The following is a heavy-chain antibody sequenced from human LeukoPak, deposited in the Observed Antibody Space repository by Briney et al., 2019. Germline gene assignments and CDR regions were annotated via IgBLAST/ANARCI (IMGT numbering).Heavy chain of an antibody. V-gene: IGHV1-18*01. D-gene: IGHD6-13*01. CDR1: GYTFTSYA. CDR2: ISSFKGKT. J-gene: IGHJ4*02. CDR3: ARDRGVQDSSWYWWKY. Sequence: GASVKVSCKASGYTFTSYAISWVRQAPGQGLEWMGWISSFKGKTNYAQKFQGRVTMTTDTATSTAYMELRSLRSDDTAVYYCARDRGVQDSSWYWWKYWGQGTLVTASS.